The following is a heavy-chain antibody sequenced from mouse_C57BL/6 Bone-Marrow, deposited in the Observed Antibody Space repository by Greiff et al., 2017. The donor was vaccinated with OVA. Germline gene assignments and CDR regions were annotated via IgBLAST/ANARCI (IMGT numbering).Heavy chain of an antibody. J-gene: IGHJ1*03. V-gene: IGHV14-1*01. CDR3: TLYYGSRRWYFDV. D-gene: IGHD1-1*01. CDR1: GFNITDYY. Sequence: EVQLQQSGAELVRPGASVKLSCTASGFNITDYYMHWVKQRPEQGLEWIGRIDPEDGDTEYAPKFQGKATMTADTSSNTAYLQLSSLTSEDTAVYYCTLYYGSRRWYFDVWGTGTTVTVS. CDR2: IDPEDGDT.